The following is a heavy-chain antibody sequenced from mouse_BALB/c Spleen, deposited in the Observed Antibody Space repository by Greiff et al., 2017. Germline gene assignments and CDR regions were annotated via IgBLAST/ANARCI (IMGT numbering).Heavy chain of an antibody. CDR3: ARRSRTLYYFDY. Sequence: EVMLVESGGGLVQPGGSLKLSCAASGFTFSSFGMHWVRQAPEKGLEWVAYISSGSSTIYYADTVKGRFTISRDNPKNTLFLQMTSLRSEDTAMYYCARRSRTLYYFDYWGQGTTLTVSS. CDR1: GFTFSSFG. CDR2: ISSGSSTI. J-gene: IGHJ2*01. V-gene: IGHV5-17*02.